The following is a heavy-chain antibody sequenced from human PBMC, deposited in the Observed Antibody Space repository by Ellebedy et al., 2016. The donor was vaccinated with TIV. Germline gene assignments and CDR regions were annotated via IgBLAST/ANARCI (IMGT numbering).Heavy chain of an antibody. J-gene: IGHJ4*02. V-gene: IGHV1-2*02. CDR3: ARHGHEYLDY. Sequence: ASVKVSCXASGYTFTSYGISWVRQAPGQGLEWMGWVVPRDGGTHLAQKFQGRVTMTRDTSINTAYMELSSLTSDDTAVYYCARHGHEYLDYWGQGTLVTVSS. D-gene: IGHD4-17*01. CDR1: GYTFTSYG. CDR2: VVPRDGGT.